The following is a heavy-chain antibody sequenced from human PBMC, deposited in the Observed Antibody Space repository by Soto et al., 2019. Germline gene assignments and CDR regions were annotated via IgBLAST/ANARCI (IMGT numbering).Heavy chain of an antibody. CDR1: GFTFSNYA. V-gene: IGHV3-23*01. J-gene: IGHJ6*02. D-gene: IGHD3-10*02. CDR2: ISGSGGRS. CDR3: AKGYLVLFREQAYYYRIEV. Sequence: GGSLRLSCAASGFTFSNYAMTWVRQGPGKGLEWVSGISGSGGRSYYADSVKGRFTISRDNSKSTLYLQMNSLRAEETAVYYCAKGYLVLFREQAYYYRIEVWGQGTTVTVSS.